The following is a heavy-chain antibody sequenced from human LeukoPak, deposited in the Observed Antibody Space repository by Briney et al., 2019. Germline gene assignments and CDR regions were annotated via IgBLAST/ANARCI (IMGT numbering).Heavy chain of an antibody. J-gene: IGHJ4*02. Sequence: GGSLRLSCVASGFTFSSYSMNWVRQAPGKGLEWVSSISSSSSYIYHADSVKGRFTISRDNAKNSLYLQMNSLRAEDTAVYYCARALSFDYWGQGTLVTVSS. CDR2: ISSSSSYI. CDR3: ARALSFDY. V-gene: IGHV3-21*01. CDR1: GFTFSSYS.